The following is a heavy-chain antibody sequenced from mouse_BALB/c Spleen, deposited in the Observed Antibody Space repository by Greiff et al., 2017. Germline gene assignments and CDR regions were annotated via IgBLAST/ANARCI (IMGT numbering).Heavy chain of an antibody. D-gene: IGHD1-2*01. Sequence: QVQLQQSGAELMKPGASVKISCKATGYTFSSYWIEWVKQRPGHGLEWIGEILPGSGSTNYNEKFKGKATFTADTSSNTAYMQLSSLISEDSAGYYCARLSTATDYWGQGTTLTVAS. V-gene: IGHV1-9*01. CDR1: GYTFSSYW. J-gene: IGHJ2*01. CDR2: ILPGSGST. CDR3: ARLSTATDY.